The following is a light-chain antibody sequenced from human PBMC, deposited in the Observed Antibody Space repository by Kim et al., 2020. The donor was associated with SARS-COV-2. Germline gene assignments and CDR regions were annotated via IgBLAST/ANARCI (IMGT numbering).Light chain of an antibody. CDR1: NIGSKS. CDR3: QVWDSSSDHWV. J-gene: IGLJ3*02. CDR2: YDS. V-gene: IGLV3-21*04. Sequence: SYELTQPPSMSVAPGKTARITCGGNNIGSKSVHWYQQKPGQAPVLVIYYDSDRPSGIPERFSGSNSGNTATLTISRVEAGDEADYYRQVWDSSSDHWVFGGGTQLTVL.